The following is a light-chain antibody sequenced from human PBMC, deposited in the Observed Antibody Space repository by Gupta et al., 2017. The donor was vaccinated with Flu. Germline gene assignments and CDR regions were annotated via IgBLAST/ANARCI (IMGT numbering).Light chain of an antibody. V-gene: IGKV2-28*01. CDR3: MRALQTL. J-gene: IGKJ4*01. CDR1: QSLLHSNGYNY. CDR2: LGS. Sequence: DIVMTQSPLSLPVTPGEPASISCRSSQSLLHSNGYNYLDWYLQKPGQSPQLLIYLGSNRASGVPDRFSGSGSGTDFTLKISRVEAEDVGVYYCMRALQTLFGGGTKVEIK.